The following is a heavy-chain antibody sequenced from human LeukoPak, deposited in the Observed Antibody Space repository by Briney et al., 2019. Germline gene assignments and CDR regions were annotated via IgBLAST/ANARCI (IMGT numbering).Heavy chain of an antibody. V-gene: IGHV3-23*01. CDR1: GFTFSSYA. CDR3: AKDLKSMVRAFDI. J-gene: IGHJ3*02. CDR2: ISGSGGST. D-gene: IGHD3-10*01. Sequence: GGSLRLSCAASGFTFSSYAMSWVRQAPGKGLEWVSAISGSGGSTYHADSVKGRFTISRDNSKNTLYLQMNSLRAEDTAVYYCAKDLKSMVRAFDIWGQGTMVTVSS.